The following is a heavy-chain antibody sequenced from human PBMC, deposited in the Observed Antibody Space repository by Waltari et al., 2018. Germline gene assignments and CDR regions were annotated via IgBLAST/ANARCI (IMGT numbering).Heavy chain of an antibody. CDR3: ARVMITFGGVIVGDWFDP. D-gene: IGHD3-16*02. CDR2: IIPIFGTA. V-gene: IGHV1-69*08. CDR1: GGTFSSYA. J-gene: IGHJ5*02. Sequence: QVQLVQSGAEVKKPGSSVKVSCTASGGTFSSYAISWVRQALGQGLEWMGRIIPIFGTAKYAQKFQGRVTITADKSTSTAYMELSSLRSEDTAVYYCARVMITFGGVIVGDWFDPWGQGTLVTVSS.